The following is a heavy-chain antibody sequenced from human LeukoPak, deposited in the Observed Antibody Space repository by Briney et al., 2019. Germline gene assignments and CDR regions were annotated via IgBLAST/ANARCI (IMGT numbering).Heavy chain of an antibody. Sequence: GGSLRLSCAASGFTFSSYAMSWVRQAPGKGLEWVSAISGSGGSTYYADSVKGRFTISRDNSKNTLYLQMNSLRAEDTAVYYCARVPGGSGYYPDAFDIWGQGTMVTVSS. D-gene: IGHD3-22*01. J-gene: IGHJ3*02. CDR1: GFTFSSYA. CDR2: ISGSGGST. V-gene: IGHV3-23*01. CDR3: ARVPGGSGYYPDAFDI.